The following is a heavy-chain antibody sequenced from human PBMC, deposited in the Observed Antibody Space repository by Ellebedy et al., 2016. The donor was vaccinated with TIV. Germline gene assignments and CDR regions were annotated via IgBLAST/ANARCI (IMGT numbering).Heavy chain of an antibody. CDR3: ARDRGDTRGYSGYDFFNWYFDL. CDR1: EFSFSSHA. J-gene: IGHJ2*01. V-gene: IGHV3-30-3*01. CDR2: ISYDGSNK. Sequence: GGSLRLSXAASEFSFSSHAMHWVRQAPGKGLECVAVISYDGSNKYYADSVQGRFTISRDNSKNTLYLQMNSLRAEDTAVYYCARDRGDTRGYSGYDFFNWYFDLWGRGTLVTVSS. D-gene: IGHD5-12*01.